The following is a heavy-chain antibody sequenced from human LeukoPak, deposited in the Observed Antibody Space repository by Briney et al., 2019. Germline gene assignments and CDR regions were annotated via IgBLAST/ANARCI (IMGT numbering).Heavy chain of an antibody. Sequence: ASVKVSCKASGYTFTGYYMHWVRQAPGQRLEWMGWINPNSGGTNYAQKFQGSVTMTRDTSISTAYMELSRLRSDDTAVYYCARDKAYTWTYYYDSSGHKTDYWGQGTLVTVSS. CDR3: ARDKAYTWTYYYDSSGHKTDY. D-gene: IGHD3-22*01. J-gene: IGHJ4*02. V-gene: IGHV1-2*02. CDR2: INPNSGGT. CDR1: GYTFTGYY.